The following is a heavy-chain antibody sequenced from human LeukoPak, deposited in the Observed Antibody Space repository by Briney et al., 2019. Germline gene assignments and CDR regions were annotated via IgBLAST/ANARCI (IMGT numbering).Heavy chain of an antibody. CDR2: IYSGGST. Sequence: GGSLRLSCAASGFTVSSNYMSWVRQAPGKGLEWVSVIYSGGSTYYADSVKGRFTISRDNSKNTLYLQMNSLRAEDTAVYYCASAPAAGPLLVLWAQGTLVTVSS. CDR1: GFTVSSNY. D-gene: IGHD2-2*01. V-gene: IGHV3-66*02. CDR3: ASAPAAGPLLVL. J-gene: IGHJ4*02.